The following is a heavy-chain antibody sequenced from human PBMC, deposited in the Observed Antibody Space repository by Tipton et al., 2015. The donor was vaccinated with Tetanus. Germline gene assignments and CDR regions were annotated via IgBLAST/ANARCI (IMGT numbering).Heavy chain of an antibody. D-gene: IGHD2-8*01. J-gene: IGHJ4*02. V-gene: IGHV5-51*01. CDR3: ARAHCTDGVCNFDF. Sequence: EVQLVQSGGEVKKPGESLKISCKGSGYIFNNYWIGWVRQKPGKGLEWMGFIYPGDSDTRYSPPFQGRVTISVDKSINTAYLQWSSLKASDTSMFYCARAHCTDGVCNFDFWGQGALVTVAS. CDR1: GYIFNNYW. CDR2: IYPGDSDT.